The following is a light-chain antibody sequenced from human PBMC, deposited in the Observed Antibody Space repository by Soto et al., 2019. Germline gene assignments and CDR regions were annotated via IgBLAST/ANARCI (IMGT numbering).Light chain of an antibody. CDR3: QQYHTTPFT. Sequence: DIVMTQSPDSLAVSLCERATINCKSSQNILYKSKNKNYLAWYQQKPGQPPKLLIYWASTRESGVPDRFSGSGSGTDFTLTINGLQAEDVAVYFCQQYHTTPFTFGPGTKVDI. J-gene: IGKJ3*01. CDR1: QNILYKSKNKNY. CDR2: WAS. V-gene: IGKV4-1*01.